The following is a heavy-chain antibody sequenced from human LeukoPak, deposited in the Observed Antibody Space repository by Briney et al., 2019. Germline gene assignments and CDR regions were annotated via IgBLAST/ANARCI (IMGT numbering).Heavy chain of an antibody. J-gene: IGHJ4*02. V-gene: IGHV3-30*18. CDR3: AKDYSSTFDY. D-gene: IGHD2-2*01. CDR2: ISYDGSNK. Sequence: PGGSLRLSCAASGFTFSHYGMHWVRQAPGKGLEWVAVISYDGSNKYYADSVKGRFTISRDNSKNTLYLQMNSLRAEDTAVYYCAKDYSSTFDYWGQGTLVTVSS. CDR1: GFTFSHYG.